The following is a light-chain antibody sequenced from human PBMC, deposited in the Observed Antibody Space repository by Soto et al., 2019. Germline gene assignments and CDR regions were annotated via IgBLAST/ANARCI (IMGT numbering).Light chain of an antibody. J-gene: IGKJ1*01. V-gene: IGKV1-5*03. Sequence: DIQMTQSPSTLSASVGDRVPITCRASQSISSWLAWYQQKPGKAPKLLIYKASSLESGVPSRFSGSGSGTEFTLTISSLQPDDFATYYCQHQKTFGQGTKVDI. CDR2: KAS. CDR3: QHQKT. CDR1: QSISSW.